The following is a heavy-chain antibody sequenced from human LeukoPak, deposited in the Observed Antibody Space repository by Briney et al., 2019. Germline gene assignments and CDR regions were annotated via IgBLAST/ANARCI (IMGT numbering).Heavy chain of an antibody. J-gene: IGHJ3*02. CDR3: ARSYYDSSGYYNHDAFDI. V-gene: IGHV3-21*01. D-gene: IGHD3-22*01. CDR2: ISSSSSYI. CDR1: GFTFSSYS. Sequence: PGGSLRLSCAASGFTFSSYSMNWVRQAPGKGLEWVSSISSSSSYIYYADSVKGRFTISRDNAKNSLYLQMNSLRAEDTAVYYCARSYYDSSGYYNHDAFDIWGQGTMVTVSS.